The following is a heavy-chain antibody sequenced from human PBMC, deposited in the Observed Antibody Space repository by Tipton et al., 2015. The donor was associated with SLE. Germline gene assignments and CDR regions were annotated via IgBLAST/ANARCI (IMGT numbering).Heavy chain of an antibody. Sequence: SLRLSCAASGFTFSNYGMHWVRQAPGKGLEWVAVTWFDGSNKNYADSVKGRFTISRDNSRNTLYLQINSLRAEDAAVYYCARMNCSTTSCYLDWYFDLWGRGTLVTVSS. D-gene: IGHD2-2*01. V-gene: IGHV3-33*01. CDR3: ARMNCSTTSCYLDWYFDL. J-gene: IGHJ2*01. CDR2: TWFDGSNK. CDR1: GFTFSNYG.